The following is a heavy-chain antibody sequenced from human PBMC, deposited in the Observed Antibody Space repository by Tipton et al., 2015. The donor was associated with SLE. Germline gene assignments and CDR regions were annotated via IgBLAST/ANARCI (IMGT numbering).Heavy chain of an antibody. CDR1: GDSISNSNYD. CDR3: ARLPNSIYSHYYYHMDV. D-gene: IGHD4-11*01. J-gene: IGHJ6*03. V-gene: IGHV4-39*01. Sequence: TLSLTCSVSGDSISNSNYDWAWFRQPPGKGLEWIGSIYFAGSTQYNPSLKSRVTVSLDTSKNQFSLGLTSVTAADTAVYYCARLPNSIYSHYYYHMDVWGKGTTVTVSS. CDR2: IYFAGST.